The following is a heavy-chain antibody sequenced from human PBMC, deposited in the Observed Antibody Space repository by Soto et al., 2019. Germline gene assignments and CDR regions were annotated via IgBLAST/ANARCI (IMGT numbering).Heavy chain of an antibody. D-gene: IGHD3-3*01. Sequence: PGGSLRLSCAASGFTFSSYWMSWVRQAPGKGLEWVANMKQDGSEKYYVDSVKGRFTISRDNAKNSLYLQMNSLRAEDTAVYYCARDXDFWSGYYKGSRNGMDVWGQGTTVTVSS. V-gene: IGHV3-7*01. CDR1: GFTFSSYW. CDR2: MKQDGSEK. J-gene: IGHJ6*02. CDR3: ARDXDFWSGYYKGSRNGMDV.